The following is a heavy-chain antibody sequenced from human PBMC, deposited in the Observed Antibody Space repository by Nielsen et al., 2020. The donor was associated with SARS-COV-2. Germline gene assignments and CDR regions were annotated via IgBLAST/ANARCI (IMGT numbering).Heavy chain of an antibody. V-gene: IGHV1-18*04. D-gene: IGHD4-17*01. J-gene: IGHJ6*03. Sequence: ASVKVSCKASDNTFFSYSIIWVRQAPGQGLEWMGRISANNGDVKYAQNLQDRVTMTADASTSTVYMDLRRLRSDDTAVYYCARVGRGDYTGYYYMDVWGKGTTVTVSS. CDR2: ISANNGDV. CDR3: ARVGRGDYTGYYYMDV. CDR1: DNTFFSYS.